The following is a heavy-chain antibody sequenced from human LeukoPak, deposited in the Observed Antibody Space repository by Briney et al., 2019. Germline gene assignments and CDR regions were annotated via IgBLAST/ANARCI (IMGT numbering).Heavy chain of an antibody. Sequence: ASVKISCKVSGYTFTDYYMHWVQQAPGKGLEWMGLVDPEDSETIYAEKFQGRVTITADTSTDTAYMELSSLRSEDTAVYYCATFRQLPFDYWGQGTLVTVSS. D-gene: IGHD2-2*01. CDR2: VDPEDSET. J-gene: IGHJ4*02. CDR1: GYTFTDYY. V-gene: IGHV1-69-2*01. CDR3: ATFRQLPFDY.